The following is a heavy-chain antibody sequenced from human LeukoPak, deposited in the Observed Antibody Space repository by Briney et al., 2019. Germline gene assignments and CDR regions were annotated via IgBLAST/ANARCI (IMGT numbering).Heavy chain of an antibody. J-gene: IGHJ5*02. CDR1: AGTFSNYA. V-gene: IGHV1-69*05. CDR3: LRRQALRGCNRAFDP. Sequence: SAMVSSKASAGTFSNYAISWVRQPPGQGLEWLGGIIPMFGTAKYAQKFQGRVTITTDESTTKAYMELITLRFADTAVYYCLRRQALRGCNRAFDPWGEGTLVTVTS. CDR2: IIPMFGTA. D-gene: IGHD2-2*02.